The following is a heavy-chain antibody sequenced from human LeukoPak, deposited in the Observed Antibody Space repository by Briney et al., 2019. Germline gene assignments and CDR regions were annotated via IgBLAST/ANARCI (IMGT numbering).Heavy chain of an antibody. V-gene: IGHV1-18*04. CDR1: GYTFTSYY. J-gene: IGHJ4*02. Sequence: ASVKVSCKASGYTFTSYYMHWVRQAPGQGLEWMGWISAYNGNTNYAQKLQGRVTMTTDTSTSTAYMELRSLRSDDTAVYYCARDLSSSWYDYWGQGTLVTVSS. CDR3: ARDLSSSWYDY. CDR2: ISAYNGNT. D-gene: IGHD6-13*01.